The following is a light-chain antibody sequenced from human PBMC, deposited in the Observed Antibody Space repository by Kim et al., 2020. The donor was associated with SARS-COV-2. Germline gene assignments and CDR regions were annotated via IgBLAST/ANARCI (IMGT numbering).Light chain of an antibody. V-gene: IGLV10-54*01. CDR3: STWDISLSVWV. Sequence: QAGLTQPPSVSEGLRQTATLTCTGNSNNVGDRGAAWLQQHQGHPPKLLSSRNNNRPSGISDRLSASRSGNTASLTITGLEPEDEADYYCSTWDISLSVWVFGGGTQLTVL. J-gene: IGLJ3*02. CDR2: RNN. CDR1: SNNVGDRG.